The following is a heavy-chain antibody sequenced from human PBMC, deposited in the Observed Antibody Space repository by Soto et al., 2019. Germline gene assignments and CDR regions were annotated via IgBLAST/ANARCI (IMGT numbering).Heavy chain of an antibody. CDR3: ARINGNVWRGYQNWFDP. CDR2: ISAYNGNT. Sequence: GASVKVSCKASGYTFTSYGISWVRQAPGQGLEWMGWISAYNGNTNYAQKLQGRVTMTTDTSTSTAYMELRSLRSDDTAVYYCARINGNVWRGYQNWFDPWGQGTLVTVPS. D-gene: IGHD3-3*01. V-gene: IGHV1-18*01. CDR1: GYTFTSYG. J-gene: IGHJ5*02.